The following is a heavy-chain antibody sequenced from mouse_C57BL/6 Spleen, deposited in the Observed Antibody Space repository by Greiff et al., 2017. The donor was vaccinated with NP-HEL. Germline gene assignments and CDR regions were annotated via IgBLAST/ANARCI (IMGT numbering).Heavy chain of an antibody. V-gene: IGHV1-72*01. CDR1: GYTFTSYW. D-gene: IGHD2-4*01. CDR2: IDPKSGGT. CDR3: AREDYDYDNYAMDY. Sequence: QVQLQQPGAELVKPGASVKLSCKASGYTFTSYWMHWVKQRPGRGLEWIGRIDPKSGGTKKNEKFKSKAKLTVDKPSSTAYMQLSSLTSEDSAVYYCAREDYDYDNYAMDYWGQGTSVTVSS. J-gene: IGHJ4*01.